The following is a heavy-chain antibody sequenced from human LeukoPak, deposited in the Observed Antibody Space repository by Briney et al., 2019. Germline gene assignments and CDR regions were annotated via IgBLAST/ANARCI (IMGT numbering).Heavy chain of an antibody. D-gene: IGHD3-9*01. CDR1: GYTFTGYY. J-gene: IGHJ6*03. CDR3: ARARTITIFPLRGQDNYYYYMDV. CDR2: INPNSGGT. V-gene: IGHV1-2*02. Sequence: ASVKVSCKASGYTFTGYYMHWVRQAPGQGLEWMGWINPNSGGTNYAQKFQGRVTMTRDTSISTAYMELSRLRSEDTAVYYCARARTITIFPLRGQDNYYYYMDVWGKGTTVTVSS.